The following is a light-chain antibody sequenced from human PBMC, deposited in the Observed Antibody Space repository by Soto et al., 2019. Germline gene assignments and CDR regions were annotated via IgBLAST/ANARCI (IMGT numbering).Light chain of an antibody. CDR3: AAWDDSLSGPV. Sequence: QAVVTQPPSASGTPGQRVTISCSGSSSNIGGNYVYWYQQLPGAAPKLLIYLNDQRPSGVPDRFFGSKSGTSASLAISGLRSEDEAEYHCAAWDDSLSGPVFGGGTKLTVL. V-gene: IGLV1-47*02. CDR2: LND. CDR1: SSNIGGNY. J-gene: IGLJ2*01.